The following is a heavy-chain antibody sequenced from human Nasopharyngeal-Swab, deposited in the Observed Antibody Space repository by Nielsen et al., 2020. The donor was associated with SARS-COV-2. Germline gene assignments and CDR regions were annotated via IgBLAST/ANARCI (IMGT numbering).Heavy chain of an antibody. CDR2: IYYGGST. V-gene: IGHV4-39*07. Sequence: SETLSLTCTVSGGSISTSSYYWGWIRQPPGKGLEWIGTIYYGGSTYYNPSLKSRITISIDTSKNQFSLKLSSATAADTAVYYCARDGYRSGWYPNWFDPWGQGTLVTVSS. D-gene: IGHD6-19*01. CDR3: ARDGYRSGWYPNWFDP. J-gene: IGHJ5*02. CDR1: GGSISTSSYY.